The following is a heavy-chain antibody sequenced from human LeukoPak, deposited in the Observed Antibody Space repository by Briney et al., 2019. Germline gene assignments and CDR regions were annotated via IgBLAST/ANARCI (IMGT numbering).Heavy chain of an antibody. CDR2: INPNSGGT. D-gene: IGHD5-12*01. CDR1: GGTFISFA. V-gene: IGHV1-2*02. Sequence: ASVKVSCKASGGTFISFAISWVRQAPGQGLEWMGWINPNSGGTNYAQKFQGRVTMTRDTSISTGYMELSRLRSDDTAVYYCARDRVPTISNSLSYWGQGTLVTVSS. J-gene: IGHJ4*02. CDR3: ARDRVPTISNSLSY.